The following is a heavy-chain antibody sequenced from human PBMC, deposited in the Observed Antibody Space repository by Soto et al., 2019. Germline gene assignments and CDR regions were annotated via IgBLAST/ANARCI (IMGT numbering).Heavy chain of an antibody. Sequence: QVQLVQTGGGAVLPGRSLSLSCAASGFRFSGYGMHWVRQAPGKGLEWAAVISYDGNNKYYADSVKGRFTISRDNSKNTLYLQMEGLRVEDTAVYYCARGGRSGSSGYYNPSFDYWGQGTLVSVSS. V-gene: IGHV3-30*03. CDR2: ISYDGNNK. CDR3: ARGGRSGSSGYYNPSFDY. J-gene: IGHJ4*02. D-gene: IGHD3-22*01. CDR1: GFRFSGYG.